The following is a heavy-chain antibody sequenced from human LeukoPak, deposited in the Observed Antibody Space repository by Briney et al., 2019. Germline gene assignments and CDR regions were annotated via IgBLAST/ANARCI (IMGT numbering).Heavy chain of an antibody. D-gene: IGHD1-26*01. V-gene: IGHV1-46*01. CDR1: GYTFTSYY. J-gene: IGHJ3*02. Sequence: GASVKVSCKASGYTFTSYYMHWVRQAPGQGLEWMGIINPSGGSTSYAQKFQGRVTMTRDTSTSTVYMELSSLRSEDTAVYYCARTNITGGSYPGDAFDIWGQGTMVTVSS. CDR2: INPSGGST. CDR3: ARTNITGGSYPGDAFDI.